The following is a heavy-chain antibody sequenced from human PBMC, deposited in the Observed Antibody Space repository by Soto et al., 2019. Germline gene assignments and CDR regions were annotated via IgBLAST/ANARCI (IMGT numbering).Heavy chain of an antibody. CDR2: INEDRTEK. CDR3: VPYYGFGYYWAYC. Sequence: EVRLVESGGGLVQPGGSLRLSCTASGFTFSRYWMSCVRQAPGGGLKWVASINEDRTEKYYVDSEKGRLIISRDNAKKSLFFQMESLRAEDTAIYYCVPYYGFGYYWAYCWGQGTVVPVS. V-gene: IGHV3-7*01. D-gene: IGHD3-3*01. CDR1: GFTFSRYW. J-gene: IGHJ4*02.